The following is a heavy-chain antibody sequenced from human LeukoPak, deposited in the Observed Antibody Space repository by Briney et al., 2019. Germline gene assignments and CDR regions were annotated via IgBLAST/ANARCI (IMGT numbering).Heavy chain of an antibody. Sequence: PSETLSLTCTVSGGSISSYYWSWIRQPPGKGLEWIGYIYYSGSTNYNPSLKSRVTISVDTSKNQFSLKLSSVTAADTAVYYCARGKGPVYSNYGGGYYYYMDVWGKGTTVTVSS. CDR1: GGSISSYY. CDR3: ARGKGPVYSNYGGGYYYYMDV. J-gene: IGHJ6*03. D-gene: IGHD4-11*01. V-gene: IGHV4-59*01. CDR2: IYYSGST.